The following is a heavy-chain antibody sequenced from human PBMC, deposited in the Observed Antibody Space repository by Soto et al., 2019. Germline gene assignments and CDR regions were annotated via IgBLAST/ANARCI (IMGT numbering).Heavy chain of an antibody. CDR3: ARITVMPYCSSTSCYTDWFDP. CDR1: GGSVNGYY. V-gene: IGHV4-34*01. J-gene: IGHJ5*02. Sequence: SETLSLTCAVYGGSVNGYYWNWIRQPPGKGLEWMGEINHTGGTHYNPSLKSRVTMSVDTSKNQFSLRLISVTAADTAVYYCARITVMPYCSSTSCYTDWFDPWGQGTLVTVSS. D-gene: IGHD2-2*02. CDR2: INHTGGT.